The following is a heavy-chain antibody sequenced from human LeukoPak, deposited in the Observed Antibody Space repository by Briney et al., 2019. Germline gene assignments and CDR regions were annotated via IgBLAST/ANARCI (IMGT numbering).Heavy chain of an antibody. CDR1: GFTFSSCA. CDR3: AKEGDSGSYYSYSDY. CDR2: ISGSGGST. V-gene: IGHV3-23*01. Sequence: HSGGSLRLSCAASGFTFSSCAMSWVRQAPGKGLEWVSGISGSGGSTYYADSVKGRFTISGDNSKNTLCLQMNSLRDEDTALYYCAKEGDSGSYYSYSDYWGQGTLVTVSS. D-gene: IGHD3-10*01. J-gene: IGHJ4*02.